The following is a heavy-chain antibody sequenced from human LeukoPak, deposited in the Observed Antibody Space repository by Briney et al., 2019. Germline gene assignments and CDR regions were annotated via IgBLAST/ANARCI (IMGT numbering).Heavy chain of an antibody. J-gene: IGHJ4*02. CDR3: ATTQEMATIYYFDY. V-gene: IGHV5-51*01. CDR1: GYSFTSYW. CDR2: IYPGDSDT. D-gene: IGHD5-24*01. Sequence: GESLKISCKGSGYSFTSYWIGWVRQMPGKGLEWMGIIYPGDSDTRYSPSFQGQVTISADKSVSTAYLQWSSLKASDTTMYYCATTQEMATIYYFDYWGQGTLVTVSS.